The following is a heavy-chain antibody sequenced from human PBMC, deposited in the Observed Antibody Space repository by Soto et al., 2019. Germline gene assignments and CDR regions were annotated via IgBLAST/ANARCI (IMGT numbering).Heavy chain of an antibody. CDR2: INQSGST. Sequence: SETLSLTCSVSGGSISGYYWSWIRQPPGKGLEWIGEINQSGSTNYNLSLKSRVTISVDTSKNQFSLKLSSVTAADTAVYYCAIRTDSTGDNWFDPWGQGTLVTVSS. V-gene: IGHV4-34*01. J-gene: IGHJ5*02. CDR3: AIRTDSTGDNWFDP. CDR1: GGSISGYY.